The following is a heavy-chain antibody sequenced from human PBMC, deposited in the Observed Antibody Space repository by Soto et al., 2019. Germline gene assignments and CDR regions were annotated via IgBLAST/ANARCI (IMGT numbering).Heavy chain of an antibody. V-gene: IGHV1-69*13. CDR1: GGAFNNYA. D-gene: IGHD2-2*01. J-gene: IGHJ6*02. CDR2: IVHVFPSV. Sequence: GASVKVSCKASGGAFNNYAIYWVRQAPGQGLEWLGTIVHVFPSVYYAPRFQGRLTITADGSTDTVYMMLTSLKSEDTAVYYCARETPSTAAAFFYYGLNVWGQGXSVTVSS. CDR3: ARETPSTAAAFFYYGLNV.